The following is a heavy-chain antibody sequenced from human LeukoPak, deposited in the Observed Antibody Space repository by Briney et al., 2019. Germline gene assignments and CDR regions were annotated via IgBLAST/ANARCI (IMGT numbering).Heavy chain of an antibody. V-gene: IGHV3-30*02. J-gene: IGHJ6*03. Sequence: GGSLRLSCAASGFTFSSYWLSWVRQAPGKGLEWVAFMQYDGSDKFFADSVKGRFTISRDNSKNTLYLQMNSLRAEDTAVYYCARLTPSLGHDDFGVAPTGYYYYMDVWGKGTTVTVSS. CDR1: GFTFSSYW. CDR2: MQYDGSDK. D-gene: IGHD3-3*01. CDR3: ARLTPSLGHDDFGVAPTGYYYYMDV.